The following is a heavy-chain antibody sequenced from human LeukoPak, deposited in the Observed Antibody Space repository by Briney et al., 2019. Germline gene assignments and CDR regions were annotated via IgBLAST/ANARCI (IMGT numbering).Heavy chain of an antibody. J-gene: IGHJ4*02. V-gene: IGHV4-31*03. Sequence: SETLSLTCTVSGGSISSGGYYWSWIRQHPGKGLEWIGYIYYSGSTYYNPSLKSRVTISADTSKNQFSLKLSSVTAADTAVYYCARGSGGGNSVDYWGQGTLVTVSS. CDR1: GGSISSGGYY. CDR3: ARGSGGGNSVDY. CDR2: IYYSGST. D-gene: IGHD4-23*01.